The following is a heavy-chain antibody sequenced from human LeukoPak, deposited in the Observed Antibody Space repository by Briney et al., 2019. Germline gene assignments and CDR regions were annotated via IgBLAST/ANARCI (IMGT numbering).Heavy chain of an antibody. CDR2: IYYSGST. Sequence: KPSETLSLTCTVSGGSISSSSYYWGWIRQPPGKGLEWIGSIYYSGSTYYNPSLKSRVTISVDTSKNQFSLKLSSVTAADTAVYYCAREEGPLHYNWFDPWGQGTLVTVSS. V-gene: IGHV4-39*07. J-gene: IGHJ5*02. CDR1: GGSISSSSYY. CDR3: AREEGPLHYNWFDP.